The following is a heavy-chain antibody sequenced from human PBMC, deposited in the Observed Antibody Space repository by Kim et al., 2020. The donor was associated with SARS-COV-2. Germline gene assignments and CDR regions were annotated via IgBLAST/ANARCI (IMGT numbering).Heavy chain of an antibody. J-gene: IGHJ6*02. D-gene: IGHD6-19*01. CDR1: GFTFSDFW. CDR2: IKEYGSET. V-gene: IGHV3-7*01. CDR3: AREKQERMSVVGTDYYYGMEV. Sequence: GGSLRLSCEASGFTFSDFWMSWVRQAPGKGLEWVANIKEYGSETFYVDSVKGRFTISRDNGQNSLYLHMNSLRVEDTAVYYCAREKQERMSVVGTDYYYGMEVWGQGTTVTVSS.